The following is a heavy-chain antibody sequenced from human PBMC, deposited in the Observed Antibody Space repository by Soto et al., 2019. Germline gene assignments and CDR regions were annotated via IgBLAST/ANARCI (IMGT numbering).Heavy chain of an antibody. CDR1: GYTFTRYT. Sequence: ASVKVSCKASGYTFTRYTMNWVRQAPGQRLEWMGWINPDNGNTKSSQKFQDRVIITRDESTSTAYMELSSLRSEDTAVYYCARDQGDSSWQVPYYFDYWGQGTLVTVSS. V-gene: IGHV1-3*01. CDR3: ARDQGDSSWQVPYYFDY. D-gene: IGHD6-13*01. CDR2: INPDNGNT. J-gene: IGHJ4*02.